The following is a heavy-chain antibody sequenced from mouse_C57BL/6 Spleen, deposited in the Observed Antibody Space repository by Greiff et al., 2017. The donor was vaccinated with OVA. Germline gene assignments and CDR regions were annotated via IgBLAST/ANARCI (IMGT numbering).Heavy chain of an antibody. CDR1: GYSITSGYY. CDR3: ARDGWAYAMDY. V-gene: IGHV3-6*01. J-gene: IGHJ4*01. D-gene: IGHD3-3*01. CDR2: ISYDGSN. Sequence: EVKLQESGPGLVKPSQSLSLTCSVTGYSITSGYYWNWIRQFPGNKLEWMGYISYDGSNKYNPSLKNRISITRDTSKNQFFLKLNSVTTEDTATYYCARDGWAYAMDYWGQGTSVTVSS.